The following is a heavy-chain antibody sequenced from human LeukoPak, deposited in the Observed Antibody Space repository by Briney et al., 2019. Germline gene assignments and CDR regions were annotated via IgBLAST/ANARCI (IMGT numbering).Heavy chain of an antibody. J-gene: IGHJ4*02. CDR3: AKVRDGYNWYFDY. D-gene: IGHD5-24*01. V-gene: IGHV5-51*01. CDR1: GYSFTSYW. Sequence: GESLKIPCKGSGYSFTSYWIGWVRQMPGKGLEWMGIIYPGDSDTRYSPSFQGQVTISADKSISTAYLQWSSLKASDTAMYYCAKVRDGYNWYFDYWGQGTLVTVSS. CDR2: IYPGDSDT.